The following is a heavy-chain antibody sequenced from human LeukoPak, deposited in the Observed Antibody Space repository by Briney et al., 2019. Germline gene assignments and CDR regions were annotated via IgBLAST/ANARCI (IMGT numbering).Heavy chain of an antibody. D-gene: IGHD3-10*01. CDR1: GGTFSSYA. V-gene: IGHV1-69*04. CDR2: IIPILGIA. CDR3: ARESYYGSGKY. J-gene: IGHJ4*02. Sequence: SVKVSCKASGGTFSSYAISGVRQAPGQGLEWMGRIIPILGIANYAQKFQGRVTITADKSTSTAYMELSSLRSEDTAVYYCARESYYGSGKYWGQGTLVTVSS.